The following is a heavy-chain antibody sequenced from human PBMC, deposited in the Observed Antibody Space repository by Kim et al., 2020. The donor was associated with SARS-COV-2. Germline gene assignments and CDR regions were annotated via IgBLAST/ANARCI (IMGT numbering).Heavy chain of an antibody. Sequence: AQKFQGRVTMTRDTSTSTVYMELSSLRSEDTAVYYCAREWFGELTYYFDYWGQGTLVTVSS. J-gene: IGHJ4*02. V-gene: IGHV1-46*01. D-gene: IGHD3-10*01. CDR3: AREWFGELTYYFDY.